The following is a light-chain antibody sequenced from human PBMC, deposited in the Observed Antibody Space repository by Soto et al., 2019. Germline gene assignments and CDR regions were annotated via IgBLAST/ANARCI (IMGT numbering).Light chain of an antibody. CDR2: EVT. CDR1: SGDVGSYNL. Sequence: QSALTQPASVSGSPGQSITIPCTGTSGDVGSYNLVSWYQQHPGKAPKLLIYEVTERPSGVSNRFSGSKPGNTASLTISGLQPDDEADYSCCSDARNSEVSGTGTKLTDL. J-gene: IGLJ1*01. V-gene: IGLV2-23*02. CDR3: CSDARNSEV.